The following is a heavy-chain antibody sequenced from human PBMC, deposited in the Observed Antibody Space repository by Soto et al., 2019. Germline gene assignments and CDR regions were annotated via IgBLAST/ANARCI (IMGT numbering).Heavy chain of an antibody. CDR2: IYDTGVT. Sequence: SETLSLTCTVSGASIRSFYWNWIRQPAGKGLRWIGRIYDTGVTKYNPSLKSRVTMSLDTSKNQFSLRLTSVTAADTAIYYCARDKITLIRGVITWFDPWGQGTLVTV. J-gene: IGHJ5*02. V-gene: IGHV4-4*07. CDR3: ARDKITLIRGVITWFDP. D-gene: IGHD3-10*01. CDR1: GASIRSFY.